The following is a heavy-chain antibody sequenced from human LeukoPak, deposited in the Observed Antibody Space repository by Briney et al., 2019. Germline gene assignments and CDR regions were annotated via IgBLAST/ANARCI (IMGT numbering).Heavy chain of an antibody. CDR1: GFTFSSYA. V-gene: IGHV3-23*01. D-gene: IGHD6-19*01. J-gene: IGHJ4*02. CDR3: AKVILSSGWYDVY. Sequence: PGGSLRLSCAASGFTFSSYAMSRVRQAPGKGLEWVSAISGSGGSTYYADSVKGRFTISRDNSKNTLYLQMNSLRAEDTAVYYCAKVILSSGWYDVYWGQGTLATVSS. CDR2: ISGSGGST.